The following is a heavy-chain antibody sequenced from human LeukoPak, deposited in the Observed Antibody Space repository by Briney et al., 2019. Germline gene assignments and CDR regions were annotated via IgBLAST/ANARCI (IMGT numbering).Heavy chain of an antibody. CDR2: IGGSGETT. CDR1: GFTFRSYA. J-gene: IGHJ4*02. Sequence: GGSLRLSCAASGFTFRSYAMSWVRQAPGKALEWVSAIGGSGETTYYADSVKGRFTISRDNSKNTVYLQMNSLRAEDTAVYYCAIHDYLAYWGQGTLVTVSS. CDR3: AIHDYLAY. V-gene: IGHV3-23*01.